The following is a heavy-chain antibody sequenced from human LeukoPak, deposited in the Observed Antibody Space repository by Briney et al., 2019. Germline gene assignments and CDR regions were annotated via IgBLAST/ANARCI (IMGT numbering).Heavy chain of an antibody. CDR2: INSDGSST. D-gene: IGHD4-23*01. Sequence: PGGSLRLSCGATGFTISSYWTHWARQAPGKGLVWVSRINSDGSSTTYADSVKGRFTISRDNAKNTLYLQMNSLRADDTAVYYCAKGGTTVVDYWGQGTLVTVSS. CDR3: AKGGTTVVDY. CDR1: GFTISSYW. V-gene: IGHV3-74*03. J-gene: IGHJ4*02.